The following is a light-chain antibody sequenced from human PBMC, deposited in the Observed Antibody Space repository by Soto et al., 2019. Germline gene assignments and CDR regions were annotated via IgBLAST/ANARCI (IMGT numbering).Light chain of an antibody. CDR2: VAS. V-gene: IGKV1-39*01. CDR1: QDIRTS. J-gene: IGKJ1*01. Sequence: QDIRTSLNWYQQKPGKAPKFLIYVASSLQTGVPPRFSGSGSGTDFTLTISGLQAEDYATYFCQQTYSDPPWTVGQGPKV. CDR3: QQTYSDPPWT.